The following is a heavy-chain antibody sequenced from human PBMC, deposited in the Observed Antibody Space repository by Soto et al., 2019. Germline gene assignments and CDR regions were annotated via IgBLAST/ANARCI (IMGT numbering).Heavy chain of an antibody. D-gene: IGHD5-18*01. CDR2: ISAYNGNT. Sequence: ASVKVSCKASGYTFTSYGISWVRQAPGQGLEWMGWISAYNGNTNYAQKLQGRVTMTTDTSTSTAYMELRSLRSDDTAVYYCARGHSYGYHYYYYYYGMDVWGQGTTVTVSS. CDR1: GYTFTSYG. CDR3: ARGHSYGYHYYYYYYGMDV. V-gene: IGHV1-18*04. J-gene: IGHJ6*02.